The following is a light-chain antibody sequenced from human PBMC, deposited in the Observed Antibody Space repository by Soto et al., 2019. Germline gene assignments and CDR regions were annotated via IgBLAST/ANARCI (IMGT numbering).Light chain of an antibody. J-gene: IGKJ3*01. Sequence: IQLTQSPSSLSASVGDRVTITCRASQGISSYLAWYQQKPGKAPKLLIYAASTLQSGVPSRFSGSGSGTDFTLTISSRQPEDFATYYCQQLNSYPPTFGPGTKVDIK. V-gene: IGKV1-9*01. CDR2: AAS. CDR1: QGISSY. CDR3: QQLNSYPPT.